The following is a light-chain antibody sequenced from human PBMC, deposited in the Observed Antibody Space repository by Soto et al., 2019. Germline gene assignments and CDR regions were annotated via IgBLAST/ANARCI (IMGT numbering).Light chain of an antibody. CDR1: QNINNY. CDR2: DAS. V-gene: IGKV1-33*01. Sequence: DIQMTQSPCSMSKSVGDRVTITCQASQNINNYLNWYQQKPGRAPKLLIYDASNLEAGVPSRFRGSGSGTDFTFTISRLQPEDIATYYCQQYENLHTFGQGTRLAI. J-gene: IGKJ5*01. CDR3: QQYENLHT.